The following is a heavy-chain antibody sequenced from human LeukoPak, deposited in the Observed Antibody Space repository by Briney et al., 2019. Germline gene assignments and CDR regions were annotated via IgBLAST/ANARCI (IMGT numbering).Heavy chain of an antibody. CDR2: IYYSGST. V-gene: IGHV4-30-4*01. CDR1: GGSINSGDYY. J-gene: IGHJ4*02. CDR3: DRVVWFGELWGNFDY. Sequence: SETLSHTCTVSGGSINSGDYYWSWIRQPPGKGLEWIGYIYYSGSTYYNPSLKSRVTISVDTSKNQFSLKLSSVTAADTAVYYCDRVVWFGELWGNFDYWGQGTLVTVSS. D-gene: IGHD3-10*01.